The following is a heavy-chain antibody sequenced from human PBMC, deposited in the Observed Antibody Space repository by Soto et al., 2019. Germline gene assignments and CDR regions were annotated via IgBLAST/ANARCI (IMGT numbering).Heavy chain of an antibody. D-gene: IGHD2-15*01. CDR1: GFTFSSYA. V-gene: IGHV3-23*01. Sequence: EVQLLESGGGLVQPGGSLRLSCAASGFTFSSYAMSWVRQAPGKGLEWVSAISGSGGSTYYEDSVKGRFTISRDNSKNTLYLQMNSLRSEDTAVYYCPRVGYCSGCSCYPTYYYYYMDVWGKGTTVTVSS. J-gene: IGHJ6*03. CDR3: PRVGYCSGCSCYPTYYYYYMDV. CDR2: ISGSGGST.